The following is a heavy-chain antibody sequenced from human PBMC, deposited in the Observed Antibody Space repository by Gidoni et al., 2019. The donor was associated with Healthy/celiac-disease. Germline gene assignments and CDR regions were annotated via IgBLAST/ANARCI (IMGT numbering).Heavy chain of an antibody. V-gene: IGHV3-23*01. CDR2: MSGSGGST. Sequence: EVQLLESGGGLVQPGGSLRLSCAASGFTFISYAMSWVRQAPGKGLEWVSAMSGSGGSTYYADSVKGRFTISRDNSKNTLYLQMNSLRAEDTAVYYCAKELKRSSHGRPAIDYWGQGTLVTVSS. CDR1: GFTFISYA. CDR3: AKELKRSSHGRPAIDY. J-gene: IGHJ4*02. D-gene: IGHD6-6*01.